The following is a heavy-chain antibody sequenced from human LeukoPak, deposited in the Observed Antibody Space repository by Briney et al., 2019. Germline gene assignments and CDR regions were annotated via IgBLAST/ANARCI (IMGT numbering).Heavy chain of an antibody. D-gene: IGHD3-22*01. Sequence: PGGSLRLSCAASGFTFSSYAMSWVRQAPGKGLEWVSGISGSGGSTYYADSVKGRFTISRDNSKNTLYLQMNSLSAEDTAVYYCASGGPRRGYDSSGYYPTGAFDIWGQGTMVTVSS. CDR3: ASGGPRRGYDSSGYYPTGAFDI. CDR1: GFTFSSYA. CDR2: ISGSGGST. V-gene: IGHV3-23*01. J-gene: IGHJ3*02.